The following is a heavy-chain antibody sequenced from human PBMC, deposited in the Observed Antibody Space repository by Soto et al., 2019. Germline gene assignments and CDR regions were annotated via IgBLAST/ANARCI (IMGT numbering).Heavy chain of an antibody. CDR2: INHSGST. CDR3: ARARGYCSGGRCYSSYYYYYYGMDV. V-gene: IGHV4-34*01. J-gene: IGHJ6*02. D-gene: IGHD2-15*01. CDR1: GGSFSGYY. Sequence: QVQLQQWGAGLLKPSETLSLTCAVYGGSFSGYYWSWIRQPPGKGLEWIGEINHSGSTNYNPSLKSRVTISVDTSKIQFSLKLSSVTAADTAVYYCARARGYCSGGRCYSSYYYYYYGMDVWGQGTTVTVSS.